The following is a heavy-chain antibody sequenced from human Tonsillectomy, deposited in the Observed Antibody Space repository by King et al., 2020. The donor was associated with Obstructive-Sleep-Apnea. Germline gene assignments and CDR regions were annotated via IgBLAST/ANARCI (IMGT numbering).Heavy chain of an antibody. CDR2: IKEDGSEK. CDR1: GFTFSSYW. CDR3: ARAVASNWFDP. J-gene: IGHJ5*02. V-gene: IGHV3-7*01. Sequence: DVQLVESGGGLVQPGGSLRLSCAASGFTFSSYWMSWVRQAPGKGLEWVANIKEDGSEKYYVDSVKGRFTISRDNAKNSLYLQKNSLRAEDTAVYYCARAVASNWFDPWGQGTLVTVSS.